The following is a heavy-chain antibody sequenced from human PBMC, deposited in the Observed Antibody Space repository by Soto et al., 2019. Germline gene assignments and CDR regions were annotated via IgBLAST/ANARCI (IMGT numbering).Heavy chain of an antibody. J-gene: IGHJ6*02. CDR2: ITHRGDYT. Sequence: QVQLVESGGGLVKPGGSLRLSCAASGLTFSDYYMSCIRQAPGKGLEWVSYITHRGDYTKYADSVQGRFTISRDNTKNTLHMKMNNRSAADTAIYYCARELDGIDVRGQGTTVIVSS. CDR1: GLTFSDYY. CDR3: ARELDGIDV. V-gene: IGHV3-11*05.